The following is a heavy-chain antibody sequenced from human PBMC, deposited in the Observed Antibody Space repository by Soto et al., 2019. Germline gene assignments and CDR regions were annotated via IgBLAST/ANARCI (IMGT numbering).Heavy chain of an antibody. V-gene: IGHV3-30-3*01. CDR1: GFIFSNYA. CDR2: VSYDGSNQ. Sequence: QVQLVESGGGVVQPGRSLRVSRAASGFIFSNYAMHWVRQAPGKGLEWVAVVSYDGSNQFYAESVKGRFTISRDSSKTTLYLQMNNLREEDTAVYYCARDRVYYYDNSGYYNFDYWGQGTLVFVSS. J-gene: IGHJ4*02. D-gene: IGHD3-22*01. CDR3: ARDRVYYYDNSGYYNFDY.